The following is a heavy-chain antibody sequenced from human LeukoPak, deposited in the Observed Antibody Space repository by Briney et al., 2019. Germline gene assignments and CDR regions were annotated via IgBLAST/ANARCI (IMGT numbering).Heavy chain of an antibody. J-gene: IGHJ4*02. Sequence: SGPALVKPTQTLTLACTFSGFSLTTNQMRVSWIRQPPGKALEWLARIDWDDDKFYRTSLKTRLTISKDTSKNQVVLTMTNMEPVDTATYYCARGSGPGTFCDYWGQGTQVTVSS. CDR1: GFSLTTNQMR. CDR2: IDWDDDK. D-gene: IGHD2/OR15-2a*01. V-gene: IGHV2-70*04. CDR3: ARGSGPGTFCDY.